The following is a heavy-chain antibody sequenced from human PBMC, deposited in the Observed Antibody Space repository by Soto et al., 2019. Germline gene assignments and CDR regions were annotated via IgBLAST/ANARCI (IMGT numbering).Heavy chain of an antibody. CDR3: AKTPGYCSGGSCSNYFDY. D-gene: IGHD2-15*01. J-gene: IGHJ4*02. CDR1: GFTFSSYA. CDR2: ISGSGGST. V-gene: IGHV3-23*01. Sequence: GGSLRLSCAASGFTFSSYAMSWVRQAPGKGLEWVSAISGSGGSTYYADSVKGRFTISRDNSKNTLYLQMNSLRAEDTAVYYCAKTPGYCSGGSCSNYFDYWGQGTLVTVSS.